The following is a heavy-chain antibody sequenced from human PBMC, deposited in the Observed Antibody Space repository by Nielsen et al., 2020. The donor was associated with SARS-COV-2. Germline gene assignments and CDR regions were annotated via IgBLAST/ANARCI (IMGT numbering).Heavy chain of an antibody. V-gene: IGHV3-33*01. CDR3: ASDQSSGWTWYYYYGMDV. J-gene: IGHJ6*02. D-gene: IGHD6-19*01. CDR2: IWYDVSNK. Sequence: WIRQPPGKGLEWVAVIWYDVSNKYYAASVKGRFTISRDNSKNTLYLQMNSLRAEDTAVYYCASDQSSGWTWYYYYGMDVWGQGTTVTVSS.